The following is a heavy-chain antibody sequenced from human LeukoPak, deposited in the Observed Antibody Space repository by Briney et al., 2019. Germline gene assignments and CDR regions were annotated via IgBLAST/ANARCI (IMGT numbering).Heavy chain of an antibody. CDR3: AKDHQGFNYYSSGSYSPCNFDY. CDR1: GFTFSSYG. V-gene: IGHV3-30*18. CDR2: ISYDGSDK. Sequence: GGSLRLSCAASGFTFSSYGMHWVRQAPGKGLEWVAVISYDGSDKYYADSLEGRFTISRDNSKNTLYLQMNSLRAEDTAVYYRAKDHQGFNYYSSGSYSPCNFDYWGQGTLVTVSS. D-gene: IGHD3-10*01. J-gene: IGHJ4*02.